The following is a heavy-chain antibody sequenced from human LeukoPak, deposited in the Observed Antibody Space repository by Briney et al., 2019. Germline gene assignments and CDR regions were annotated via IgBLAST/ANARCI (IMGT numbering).Heavy chain of an antibody. V-gene: IGHV4-59*10. Sequence: PSETLSLTCAAYGGSFSGYYWSWIRQPAGKRLEWIGRIYSSGSTNYNPSLKSRGTMSVDTSKNQFSLKLSSVTAADTAMYYCARRHGAAAGDAFDIWGQGTMVTVSS. CDR3: ARRHGAAAGDAFDI. CDR2: IYSSGST. J-gene: IGHJ3*02. CDR1: GGSFSGYY. D-gene: IGHD6-13*01.